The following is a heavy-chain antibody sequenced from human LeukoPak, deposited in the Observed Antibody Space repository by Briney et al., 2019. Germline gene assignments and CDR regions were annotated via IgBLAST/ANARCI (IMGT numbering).Heavy chain of an antibody. CDR2: IWYDGSNK. CDR1: GFTFSSYG. D-gene: IGHD1-14*01. Sequence: GGSLRLSCAASGFTFSSYGMHWVRQAPGKGREGVAVIWYDGSNKYYADSVKGRFTISRDNSKNTLYLQMNSLRAEDTAVYYCAREKGREPIPDAFDIWGQGTMVTVSS. CDR3: AREKGREPIPDAFDI. V-gene: IGHV3-33*01. J-gene: IGHJ3*02.